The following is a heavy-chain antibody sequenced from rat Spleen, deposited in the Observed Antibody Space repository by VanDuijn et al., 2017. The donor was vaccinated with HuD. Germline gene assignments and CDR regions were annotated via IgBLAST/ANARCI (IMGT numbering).Heavy chain of an antibody. D-gene: IGHD1-1*01. Sequence: EVQLVESGGGLVQPGRSLKLSCAASGFTFSDYNMAWVRQAPKKGLEWVATISYDGSSTYYRDSVKGRFTISRDIAKSTLYLQMNNLRSEDTATYFCARHDYSGSFDYWGQGVMVTVSS. CDR3: ARHDYSGSFDY. V-gene: IGHV5-7*01. CDR1: GFTFSDYN. J-gene: IGHJ2*01. CDR2: ISYDGSST.